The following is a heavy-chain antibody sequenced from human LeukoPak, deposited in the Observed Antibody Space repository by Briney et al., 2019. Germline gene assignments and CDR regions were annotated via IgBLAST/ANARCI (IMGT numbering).Heavy chain of an antibody. Sequence: PGGSLRLSCAASGFTFSSYAMSWVRQAPGKGLEWVSAISGSGGSTYYADSVRGRFTISRDNSKNTLYLQMNSLRAEDTAVYYCAKGPPFWSGPNWFDPWGQGTLVTVSS. D-gene: IGHD3-3*01. V-gene: IGHV3-23*01. CDR3: AKGPPFWSGPNWFDP. J-gene: IGHJ5*02. CDR2: ISGSGGST. CDR1: GFTFSSYA.